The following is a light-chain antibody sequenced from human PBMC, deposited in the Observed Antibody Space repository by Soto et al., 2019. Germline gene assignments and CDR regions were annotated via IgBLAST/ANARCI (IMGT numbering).Light chain of an antibody. Sequence: EIVMTQSPATLSVSPGERATLSCRARQSVSSNLAWYQQKPGQAPRLLIYGASTRATGIPARFSGSGSGTEFTLTISSLQSEDFAVYYWQQYNNWPPWTFGQGTKLEIK. V-gene: IGKV3-15*01. CDR1: QSVSSN. J-gene: IGKJ1*01. CDR3: QQYNNWPPWT. CDR2: GAS.